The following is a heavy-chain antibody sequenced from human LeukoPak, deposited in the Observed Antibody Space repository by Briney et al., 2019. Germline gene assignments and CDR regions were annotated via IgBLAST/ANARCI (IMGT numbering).Heavy chain of an antibody. Sequence: GGSLRLSCAASGFTFSSYEMNWVRQAPGKGLEWVSYISSSGSTIYYADSVKGRFTISRDNSKNTLYLQMNSLRAEDTAVYYCAKDRYGSGSYYIDYWGQGTLVTVSS. D-gene: IGHD3-10*01. CDR3: AKDRYGSGSYYIDY. J-gene: IGHJ4*02. CDR1: GFTFSSYE. V-gene: IGHV3-48*03. CDR2: ISSSGSTI.